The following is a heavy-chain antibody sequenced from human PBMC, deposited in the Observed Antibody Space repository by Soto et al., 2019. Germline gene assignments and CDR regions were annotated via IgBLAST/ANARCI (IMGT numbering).Heavy chain of an antibody. Sequence: SETLSLTCTVSGGSISSSSYYWGWIRQPPGKGLEWIGSIYYSGSTYYNPSLKSRVTISVDTSKNQFSLKLSSVTAADTAVYYCASQPYYYGSGSYLSGSYDYYGMDVWGQGTTVTV. CDR1: GGSISSSSYY. J-gene: IGHJ6*02. CDR3: ASQPYYYGSGSYLSGSYDYYGMDV. D-gene: IGHD3-10*01. V-gene: IGHV4-39*01. CDR2: IYYSGST.